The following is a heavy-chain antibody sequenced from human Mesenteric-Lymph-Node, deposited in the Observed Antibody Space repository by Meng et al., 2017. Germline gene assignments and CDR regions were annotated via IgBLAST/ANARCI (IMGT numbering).Heavy chain of an antibody. CDR1: GGSFSGYH. CDR3: ARGYYVYVWGSYRYAKFDY. Sequence: SDTLSLTFAVYGGSFSGYHWSWIRQPPGKGLEWIGEINHSGSTNYNPSLKSPVTISVDTSKIQFSLKLSSVTAPDTAVYYCARGYYVYVWGSYRYAKFDYWGQGTLVTVSS. V-gene: IGHV4-34*01. J-gene: IGHJ4*02. CDR2: INHSGST. D-gene: IGHD3-16*02.